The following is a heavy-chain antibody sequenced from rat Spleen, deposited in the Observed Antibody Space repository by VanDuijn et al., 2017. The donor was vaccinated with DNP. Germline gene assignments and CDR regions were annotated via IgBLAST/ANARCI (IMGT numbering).Heavy chain of an antibody. J-gene: IGHJ2*01. D-gene: IGHD5-1*01. CDR2: INKDSSTI. CDR1: GFIFSDFY. CDR3: ARDGKLAN. V-gene: IGHV4-2*01. Sequence: EVQLVESDGGLVQPGRSLKLSCAASGFIFSDFYMAWVRQAPGKGLDWIGQINKDSSTINYIPSLKEKITISRDNAQNTLYLQMSEVGSEDTATYYCARDGKLANGGQGVMVTVSS.